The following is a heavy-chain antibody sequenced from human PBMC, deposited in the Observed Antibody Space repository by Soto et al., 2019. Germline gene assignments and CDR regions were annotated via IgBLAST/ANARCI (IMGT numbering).Heavy chain of an antibody. CDR1: GGSISSGGYY. CDR3: AISYDILTGYSPAHFDY. D-gene: IGHD3-9*01. V-gene: IGHV4-31*03. Sequence: SETLSLTCTVSGGSISSGGYYWSWIRQHPGKGLEWIGYIYCSGSTYYNPSLKSRVTISVDTSKNQFSLKLSSVTAADTAVYYCAISYDILTGYSPAHFDYWGQGTLVTVSS. CDR2: IYCSGST. J-gene: IGHJ4*02.